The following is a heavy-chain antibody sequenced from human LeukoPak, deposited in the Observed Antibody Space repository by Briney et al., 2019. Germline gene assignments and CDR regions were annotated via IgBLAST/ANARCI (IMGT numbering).Heavy chain of an antibody. CDR2: IYHRGRT. D-gene: IGHD3-10*01. Sequence: SETLSLTRAVSLGSITSGGYSWNSIRQPPGKGLGWIGYIYHRGRTYYSPSLKSRVTISEDRSNNHFSLKVTAVTAEDTAVYYCARTTHGDRNGNWFHPWGQGTLVTVSS. J-gene: IGHJ5*02. V-gene: IGHV4-30-2*01. CDR3: ARTTHGDRNGNWFHP. CDR1: LGSITSGGYS.